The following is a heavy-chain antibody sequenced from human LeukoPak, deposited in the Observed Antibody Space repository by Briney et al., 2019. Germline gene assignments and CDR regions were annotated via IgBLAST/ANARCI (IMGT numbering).Heavy chain of an antibody. V-gene: IGHV3-9*01. CDR3: AKERGYSYGTLDY. Sequence: PGRSLRLSCAASGFTFDDYAMHWVRQAPGKGLEWVSGISWNSGSIDYADSVKGRFTISRDNSKNTLYLQMNSLRAEDTAVYYCAKERGYSYGTLDYWGQGTLVTVSS. CDR1: GFTFDDYA. D-gene: IGHD5-18*01. CDR2: ISWNSGSI. J-gene: IGHJ4*02.